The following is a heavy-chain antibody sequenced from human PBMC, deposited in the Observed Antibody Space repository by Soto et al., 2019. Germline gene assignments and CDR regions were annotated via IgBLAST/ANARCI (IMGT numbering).Heavy chain of an antibody. CDR3: TTAPFDDFDY. J-gene: IGHJ4*02. CDR1: GFTFSNAW. CDR2: IKSIAAGGTT. V-gene: IGHV3-15*01. Sequence: EVQLVESGGGLVEPGGSLRVSCAASGFTFSNAWMSWVRQAPGKGLEWVGRIKSIAAGGTTDYAAPVQGRFTISREDSKNTLYLKMSSLKTEDTAVYYCTTAPFDDFDYWGQATLVTVSS.